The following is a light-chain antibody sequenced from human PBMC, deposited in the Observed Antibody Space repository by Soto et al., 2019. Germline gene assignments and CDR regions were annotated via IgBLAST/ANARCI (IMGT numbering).Light chain of an antibody. CDR1: QSVSSSY. CDR2: GAY. V-gene: IGKV3-20*01. J-gene: IGKJ2*01. CDR3: QQYGNSPT. Sequence: IVLTQSPGTLSLSPGERATLSCMASQSVSSSYLAWYQQKPGQAPRLLIYGAYGRAAGIPDRFSGSGAGTDFTLTISRLEPDDSAVYYCQQYGNSPTFGQGTKLEIK.